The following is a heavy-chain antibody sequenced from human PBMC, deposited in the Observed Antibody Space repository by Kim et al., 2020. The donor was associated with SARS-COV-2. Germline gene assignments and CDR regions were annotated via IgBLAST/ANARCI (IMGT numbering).Heavy chain of an antibody. Sequence: DSVKGRFTISRDNSKNTLYLQMNSLRAEDTAVYYCARDMTDVLVASAFDYWGQGTLVTVSS. V-gene: IGHV3-30*01. J-gene: IGHJ4*02. D-gene: IGHD2-8*01. CDR3: ARDMTDVLVASAFDY.